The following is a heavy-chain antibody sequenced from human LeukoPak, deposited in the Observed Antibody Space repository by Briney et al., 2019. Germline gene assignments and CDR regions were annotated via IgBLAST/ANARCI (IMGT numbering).Heavy chain of an antibody. J-gene: IGHJ4*02. CDR2: IYYSGST. Sequence: SETLFLTCTVSGGSIITYYWGWIRQPPGKGLEWIGSIYYSGSTYYNPSLKSRVTISVDTSKNQFSLKLSSVTAADTAVYYCAVIQQLPQTYYFDYWGQGTLVTVSS. CDR1: GGSIITYY. CDR3: AVIQQLPQTYYFDY. V-gene: IGHV4-39*07. D-gene: IGHD2-2*01.